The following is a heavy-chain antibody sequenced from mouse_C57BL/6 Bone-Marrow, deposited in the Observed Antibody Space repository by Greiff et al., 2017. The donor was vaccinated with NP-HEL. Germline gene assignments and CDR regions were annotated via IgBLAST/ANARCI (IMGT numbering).Heavy chain of an antibody. CDR1: GYSITSGYY. Sequence: EVKLEESGPGLVKPSQSLSLTCSVTGYSITSGYYWNWIRQFSGNKLEWLGYISYDGSNNYNPSLKNRISITRDTSKNPFFLKLNSVTTEDTAAYYCARDRGLQYVDVWGTGTTVTVSS. V-gene: IGHV3-6*01. CDR2: ISYDGSN. J-gene: IGHJ1*03. CDR3: ARDRGLQYVDV. D-gene: IGHD3-1*01.